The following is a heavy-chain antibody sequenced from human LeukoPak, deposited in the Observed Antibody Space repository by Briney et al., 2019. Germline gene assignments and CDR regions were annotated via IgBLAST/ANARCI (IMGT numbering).Heavy chain of an antibody. Sequence: ASVKVSCRASGYTFTSYYIHWVRQAPGQGLEWMGWINPNSGGTNYAQKFQGRVTMTRDTSISTAYMELSRLRSDDTAVYYCARVGLVGATFHFGYWGQGTLVTVSS. J-gene: IGHJ4*02. CDR1: GYTFTSYY. D-gene: IGHD1-26*01. CDR2: INPNSGGT. CDR3: ARVGLVGATFHFGY. V-gene: IGHV1-2*02.